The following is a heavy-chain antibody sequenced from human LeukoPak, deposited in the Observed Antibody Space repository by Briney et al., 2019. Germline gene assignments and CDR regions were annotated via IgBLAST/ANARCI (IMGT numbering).Heavy chain of an antibody. CDR3: ARGIADPSKARRSRLDAFDI. CDR1: GYTFTSYG. Sequence: GASVKVSCKASGYTFTSYGISWVRQAPGQGLEWMGWISAYNGNTNYAQKLQGRVTMTTDTSTSTAYMELRSLRSDDTAVYYCARGIADPSKARRSRLDAFDIWGQGTMVTVSS. V-gene: IGHV1-18*01. J-gene: IGHJ3*02. D-gene: IGHD6-13*01. CDR2: ISAYNGNT.